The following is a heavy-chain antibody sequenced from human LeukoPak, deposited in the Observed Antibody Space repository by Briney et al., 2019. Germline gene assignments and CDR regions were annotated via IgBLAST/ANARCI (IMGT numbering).Heavy chain of an antibody. CDR2: IIPILGMA. J-gene: IGHJ4*02. Sequence: SVKVSCKASGGTFSSYAISWVRQAPGQGLEWMGRIIPILGMANYAQKFQGRVTITADKSTSTAYMELSSLRSEDTAVYYCARDHHPYYYDSSGYYPFDYWGQGTLVTVSS. CDR1: GGTFSSYA. CDR3: ARDHHPYYYDSSGYYPFDY. V-gene: IGHV1-69*04. D-gene: IGHD3-22*01.